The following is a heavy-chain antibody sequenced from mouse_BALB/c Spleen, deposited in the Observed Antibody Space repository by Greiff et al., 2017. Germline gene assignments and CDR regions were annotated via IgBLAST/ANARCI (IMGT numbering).Heavy chain of an antibody. Sequence: VKLMESGPGLVAPSQSLSITCTVSGFSLTSYGVHWVRQPPGKGLEWLGVIWAGGSTNYNSALMSRLSISKDNSKSQVFLKMNSLQTDDTAMYYCARDPYGYYAMDYWGQGTSVTVSS. CDR3: ARDPYGYYAMDY. D-gene: IGHD1-1*01. CDR2: IWAGGST. CDR1: GFSLTSYG. J-gene: IGHJ4*01. V-gene: IGHV2-9*02.